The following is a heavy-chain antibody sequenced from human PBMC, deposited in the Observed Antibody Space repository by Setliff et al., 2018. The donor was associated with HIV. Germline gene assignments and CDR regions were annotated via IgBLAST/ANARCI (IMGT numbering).Heavy chain of an antibody. D-gene: IGHD4-17*01. J-gene: IGHJ1*01. V-gene: IGHV4-38-2*02. CDR1: GYSIRSGYY. CDR2: IYHSGST. CDR3: ARGVPDYGDYAEYFHP. Sequence: SETLSLTCTVSGYSIRSGYYWGWIRQPPGKGLEWIGSIYHSGSTHNNPSLKRRVTISVDTSKNQFSLKLNSVTAADTAVYYCARGVPDYGDYAEYFHPWGQGTPVTVSS.